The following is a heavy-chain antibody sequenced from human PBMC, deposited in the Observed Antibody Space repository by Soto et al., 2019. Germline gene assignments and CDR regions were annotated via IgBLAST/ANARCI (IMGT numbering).Heavy chain of an antibody. J-gene: IGHJ4*02. D-gene: IGHD1-26*01. CDR2: IIPIFGRG. V-gene: IGHV1-69*01. CDR3: ASKPHSASHFDS. CDR1: GGTFSSL. Sequence: QVQLVQSGSEVKKPGSSVKVSCKASGGTFSSLNWVRQAPGQGLEWMGGIIPIFGRGDPAQKFQGRVTITADESTSTAYLELTSLRSDDTAVYYCASKPHSASHFDSWGEGTLVTVSS.